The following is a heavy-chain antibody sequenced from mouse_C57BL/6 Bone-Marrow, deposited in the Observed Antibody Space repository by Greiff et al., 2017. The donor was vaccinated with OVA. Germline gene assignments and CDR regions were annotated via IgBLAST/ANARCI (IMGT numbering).Heavy chain of an antibody. J-gene: IGHJ2*01. V-gene: IGHV5-6*02. CDR3: ARHEITTVVAGGYYFDY. CDR2: ISSGGSYT. CDR1: GFTFSSYG. Sequence: EVKLVESGGDLVKPGGSLKLSCAASGFTFSSYGMSWVRQTPDKRLAWVATISSGGSYTYYPDSVKGRFTISRDNAKNTLYLQMSSLKSEDTAMYYCARHEITTVVAGGYYFDYWGQGTTLTVSS. D-gene: IGHD1-1*01.